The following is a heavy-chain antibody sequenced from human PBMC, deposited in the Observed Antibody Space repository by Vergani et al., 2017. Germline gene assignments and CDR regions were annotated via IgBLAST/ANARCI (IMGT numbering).Heavy chain of an antibody. V-gene: IGHV3-13*01. CDR1: GFTFSTYD. Sequence: EVQLVESGGGLVQPGGSLRLSCAASGFTFSTYDMHWVRQATGKGLEWVSAIGTAGDTYYPSSVKGRFTISRENANTSLYLKMNGLRAGDTAVYYCARRDSSSPALDYWGQGPLVTVSS. J-gene: IGHJ4*02. CDR3: ARRDSSSPALDY. CDR2: IGTAGDT. D-gene: IGHD6-6*01.